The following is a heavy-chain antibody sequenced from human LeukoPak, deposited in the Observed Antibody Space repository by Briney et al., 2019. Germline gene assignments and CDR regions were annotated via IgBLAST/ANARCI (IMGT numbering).Heavy chain of an antibody. CDR1: GFTFSSYA. CDR2: ISGSGGST. V-gene: IGHV3-23*01. J-gene: IGHJ4*02. D-gene: IGHD3-10*01. CDR3: AKAGSGSYYLFDY. Sequence: GGSLRLSCAASGFTFSSYAMSWVRQAPGKGLEWVSAISGSGGSTYYPDSVKGRFTISRDNSKNTLYLQMNSLRAEDTAVYYCAKAGSGSYYLFDYWGQGTLVTVSS.